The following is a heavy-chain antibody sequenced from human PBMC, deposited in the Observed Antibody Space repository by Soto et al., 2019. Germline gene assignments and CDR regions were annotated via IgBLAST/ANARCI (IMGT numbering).Heavy chain of an antibody. V-gene: IGHV3-66*01. CDR1: GFSVSVNL. CDR2: INGAGSA. CDR3: VRENYYYGMDV. J-gene: IGHJ6*02. Sequence: EEQLVESGGGLVQPGGSLRLSCAASGFSVSVNLMNWVRQAPGKGLEWVSVINGAGSADYTDSVKGRFTISRDISKNTLDLQMNSLRAEGTAVYYCVRENYYYGMDVWGQGTTVTVS.